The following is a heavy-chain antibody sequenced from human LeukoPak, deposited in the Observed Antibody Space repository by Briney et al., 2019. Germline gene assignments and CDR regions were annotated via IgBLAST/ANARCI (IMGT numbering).Heavy chain of an antibody. V-gene: IGHV4-4*07. J-gene: IGHJ5*02. Sequence: SETLSLTCTVSGGSISSYYWSWIRQPAGKGLEWIGRIYTSGSTNYNPSLKSRVTMSVDTSKNQFSLKLSSVTAADTAVYYCARWRVVVVAATHGWFDPWGQGTLVTVSS. CDR3: ARWRVVVVAATHGWFDP. D-gene: IGHD2-15*01. CDR2: IYTSGST. CDR1: GGSISSYY.